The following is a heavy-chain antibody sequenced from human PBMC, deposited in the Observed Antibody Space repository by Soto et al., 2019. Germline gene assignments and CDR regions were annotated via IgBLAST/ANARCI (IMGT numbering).Heavy chain of an antibody. D-gene: IGHD3-22*01. CDR2: IYSGGST. J-gene: IGHJ1*01. CDR1: GFTVSSNY. CDR3: ARDRVESGYPEYFQH. V-gene: IGHV3-53*01. Sequence: EVQLVESGGGLIQPVGSLRLSCAASGFTVSSNYMSWVRQAPGKGLEWVSVIYSGGSTYYADSVKGRFTISRDNSKNPLYLQMNSLRAEDTAVYYCARDRVESGYPEYFQHWGQGTLVTVSS.